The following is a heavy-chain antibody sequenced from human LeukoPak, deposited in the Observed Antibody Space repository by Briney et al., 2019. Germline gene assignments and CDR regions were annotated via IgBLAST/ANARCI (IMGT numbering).Heavy chain of an antibody. Sequence: SETLSLTCAVSGGSISSGGYSWSWIRQPPGKGLEWIGYIYHSGSTYYNSSLKSRVTISVDRSKNQFSLKLSSVTAADTAVYYCARGVAWFGDEGYYFDYWGQGTLVTVSS. J-gene: IGHJ4*02. CDR2: IYHSGST. V-gene: IGHV4-30-2*01. CDR3: ARGVAWFGDEGYYFDY. CDR1: GGSISSGGYS. D-gene: IGHD3-10*01.